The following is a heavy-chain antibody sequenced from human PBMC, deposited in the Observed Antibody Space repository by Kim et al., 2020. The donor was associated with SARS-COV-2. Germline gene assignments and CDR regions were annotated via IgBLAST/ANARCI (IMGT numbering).Heavy chain of an antibody. J-gene: IGHJ4*02. V-gene: IGHV3-30*07. CDR3: AGGSRSSCYLPGLDY. Sequence: GSVEGRFTISRDNSKNTLYLQMNSLRAEDTAVYYCAGGSRSSCYLPGLDYWGQGTLVTVSS. D-gene: IGHD6-13*01.